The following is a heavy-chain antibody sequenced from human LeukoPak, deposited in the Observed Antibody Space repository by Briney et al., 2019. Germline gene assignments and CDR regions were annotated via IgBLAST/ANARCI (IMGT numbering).Heavy chain of an antibody. CDR1: GFTFSSYA. Sequence: GGSLRLSCAASGFTFSSYAMSWVRQAPGKGLEWVSLISGSGDSTYHADSVKDRFTISRDNSKNTLYLQMNSLRAEDTALYYCAKDAVGATAYYFDYWGQGILVTVSS. CDR3: AKDAVGATAYYFDY. V-gene: IGHV3-23*01. CDR2: ISGSGDST. D-gene: IGHD1-26*01. J-gene: IGHJ4*02.